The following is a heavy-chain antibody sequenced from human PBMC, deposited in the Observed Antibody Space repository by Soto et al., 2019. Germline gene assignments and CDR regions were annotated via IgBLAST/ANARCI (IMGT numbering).Heavy chain of an antibody. Sequence: GSLRLSCTASGFTFGDYAMSWFRQAPGKGLEWVGFIRSKAYGGTTEYAASVKGRFTISRDDSKSIAYLQMNSLKTEDTAVYYCTRESPRVVVVAATAGAFDIWGQGTMVTVSS. CDR1: GFTFGDYA. CDR2: IRSKAYGGTT. D-gene: IGHD2-15*01. J-gene: IGHJ3*02. V-gene: IGHV3-49*03. CDR3: TRESPRVVVVAATAGAFDI.